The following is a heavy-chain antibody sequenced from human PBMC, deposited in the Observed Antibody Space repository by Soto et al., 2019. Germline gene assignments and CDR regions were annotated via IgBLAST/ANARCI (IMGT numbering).Heavy chain of an antibody. CDR1: GGSISSSDFY. Sequence: QLQLQESGPGLVKPSETLSLTCTVSGGSISSSDFYWGWLRQPPGKGLDFIGSMYYSGTTYYNPSLKNRITISVDTSKNPFSLKLISVTAADTAVYYCAVVASTGNWFDPWGQGALVTVSS. J-gene: IGHJ5*02. CDR2: MYYSGTT. D-gene: IGHD5-12*01. V-gene: IGHV4-39*01. CDR3: AVVASTGNWFDP.